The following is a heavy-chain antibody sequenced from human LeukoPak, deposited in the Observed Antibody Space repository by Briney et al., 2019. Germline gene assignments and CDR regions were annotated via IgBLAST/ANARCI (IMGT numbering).Heavy chain of an antibody. J-gene: IGHJ4*02. CDR2: IYSGGST. CDR1: GFTVSSNY. D-gene: IGHD4-11*01. CDR3: ARDDYSNYYAPDY. Sequence: GGSLRLSCTASGFTVSSNYMSWVRQAPGKGLEWVSVIYSGGSTYYADSVQGRFTISRDNSKNTLYLQMNSLRAEDTAVYYCARDDYSNYYAPDYWGRGTLVTVSS. V-gene: IGHV3-53*01.